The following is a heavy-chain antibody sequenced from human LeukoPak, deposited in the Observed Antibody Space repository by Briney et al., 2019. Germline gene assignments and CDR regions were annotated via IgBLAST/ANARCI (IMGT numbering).Heavy chain of an antibody. V-gene: IGHV4-4*02. D-gene: IGHD6-19*01. J-gene: IGHJ4*02. CDR2: IYHAGST. CDR1: GASISSSNW. CDR3: ARSAAVTGQFDY. Sequence: SETLSLTCTVSGASISSSNWWTWVRQPPGEALEWIGEIYHAGSTKYNPSLRSRLTISVDKSKNSFSLSLTSVTAADTAFYYCARSAAVTGQFDYWGQGTLVTVSS.